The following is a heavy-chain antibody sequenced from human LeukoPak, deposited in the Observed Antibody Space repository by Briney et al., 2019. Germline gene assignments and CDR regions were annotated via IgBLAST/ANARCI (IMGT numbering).Heavy chain of an antibody. Sequence: AASVKVSCKASGGTFSSYAISWVRQAPGQGLEWMGGIIPIFGTANYAQKFQGRVTITADESTSTAYMELSSLRSEDTAVYYCARDTTMVRGFMLGYWGQGTLVTVSS. CDR2: IIPIFGTA. CDR3: ARDTTMVRGFMLGY. CDR1: GGTFSSYA. D-gene: IGHD3-10*01. J-gene: IGHJ4*02. V-gene: IGHV1-69*13.